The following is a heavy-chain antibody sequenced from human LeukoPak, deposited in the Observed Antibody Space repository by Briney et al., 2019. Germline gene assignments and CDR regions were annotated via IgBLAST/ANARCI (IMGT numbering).Heavy chain of an antibody. CDR1: GGSISSSSYY. D-gene: IGHD6-19*01. Sequence: SETLSLTCTVSGGSISSSSYYWGWIRQPPGKGLEWIGSIYYSGSTYYNPSLKSRVTMSVDTSKNQFSLNLSSVTAADTAVYYCARVAVAGGTYYFDYWGQGTLVTVSS. CDR2: IYYSGST. J-gene: IGHJ4*02. CDR3: ARVAVAGGTYYFDY. V-gene: IGHV4-39*07.